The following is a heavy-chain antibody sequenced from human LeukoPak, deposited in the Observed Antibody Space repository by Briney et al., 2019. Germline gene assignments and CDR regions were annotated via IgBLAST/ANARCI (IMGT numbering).Heavy chain of an antibody. D-gene: IGHD4-23*01. V-gene: IGHV4-59*01. Sequence: SETLSLPCTVSGGSISSYYWSWIRQPPGKGLEWIGYIYYRGSTNYNPSLKSRVTISVDTSKNQFSLKLSSVTAADTAIYYCAREGGNSLWYFDLWGRGTLVTVSS. J-gene: IGHJ2*01. CDR3: AREGGNSLWYFDL. CDR2: IYYRGST. CDR1: GGSISSYY.